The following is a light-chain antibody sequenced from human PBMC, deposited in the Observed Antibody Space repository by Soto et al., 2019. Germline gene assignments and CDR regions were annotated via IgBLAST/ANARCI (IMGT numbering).Light chain of an antibody. V-gene: IGLV2-14*01. CDR2: GVS. Sequence: SVLTQPASVSGSPGQSTTISCTGTISDFVVYNYVSWYQQHPGKAPKLMIYGVSNRPSGVSNRFSGSKSGNTASLTISGLQADDEADYYCSSHTISSALQVFGTGTKVTVL. J-gene: IGLJ1*01. CDR3: SSHTISSALQV. CDR1: ISDFVVYNY.